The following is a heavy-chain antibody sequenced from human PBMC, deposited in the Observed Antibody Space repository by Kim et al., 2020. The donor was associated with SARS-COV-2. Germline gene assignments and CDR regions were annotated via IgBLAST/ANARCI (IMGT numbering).Heavy chain of an antibody. Sequence: GGSLRLACAASGFTFAAYDMTWVRPAPTPGLALMSYMRVTDAINYADSVKGRLTISRDYAKNSLNLQMNSLRDEDTAVYYCARDWNWGIDVWGQGTLVTVSS. CDR3: ARDWNWGIDV. CDR2: MRVTDAI. V-gene: IGHV3-48*02. D-gene: IGHD7-27*01. J-gene: IGHJ4*02. CDR1: GFTFAAYD.